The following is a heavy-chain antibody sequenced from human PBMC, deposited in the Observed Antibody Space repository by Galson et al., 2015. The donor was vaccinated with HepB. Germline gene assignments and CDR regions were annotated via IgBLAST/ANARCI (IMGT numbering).Heavy chain of an antibody. CDR1: GYTFTSYY. J-gene: IGHJ4*02. CDR3: ARAMGYCSGGSCYSLGY. V-gene: IGHV1-46*03. D-gene: IGHD2-15*01. Sequence: SVKVSCKASGYTFTSYYMHWVRQAPGQGLEWMGIINPSGGSTSYAQKFQGRVTMTRDTSTSTVYMELSSLRSEDTAVYYCARAMGYCSGGSCYSLGYWGQGTLVTVSS. CDR2: INPSGGST.